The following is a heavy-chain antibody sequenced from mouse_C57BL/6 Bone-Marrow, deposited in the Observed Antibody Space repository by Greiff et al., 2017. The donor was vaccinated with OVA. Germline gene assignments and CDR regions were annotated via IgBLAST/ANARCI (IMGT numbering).Heavy chain of an antibody. D-gene: IGHD4-1*01. CDR3: ARSNWGDD. V-gene: IGHV7-3*01. J-gene: IGHJ2*01. CDR2: IRNKANGYTT. CDR1: GFTFTDYY. Sequence: VQLKESGGGLVQPGGSLSLSCAASGFTFTDYYMSWVRQPPGKALEWLGFIRNKANGYTTEYSASVKVRFTISRDNSQSILYLQMNALRAEDSATYYCARSNWGDDWGQGTTLTVSS.